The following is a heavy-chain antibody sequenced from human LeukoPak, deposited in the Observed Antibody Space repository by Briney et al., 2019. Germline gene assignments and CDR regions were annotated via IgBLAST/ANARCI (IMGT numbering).Heavy chain of an antibody. CDR1: GGSISSDSYY. D-gene: IGHD5-18*01. J-gene: IGHJ4*02. CDR2: IYYSGTT. Sequence: SETLSLTCTVSGGSISSDSYYWGWIRQPPGKGLEWIGTIYYSGTTYYNPSLKSRATISVDTSKNQFSLRLSSVTAADTAVYYCARSPSAMVKFFDYWGQGTLVTVSS. V-gene: IGHV4-39*07. CDR3: ARSPSAMVKFFDY.